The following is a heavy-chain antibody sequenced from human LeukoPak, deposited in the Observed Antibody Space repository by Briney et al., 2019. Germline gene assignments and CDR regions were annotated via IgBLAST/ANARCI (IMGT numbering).Heavy chain of an antibody. CDR2: IKSKTDGGTT. CDR3: AKLREWELPDLFDY. J-gene: IGHJ4*02. V-gene: IGHV3-15*01. CDR1: GFTFSNAW. D-gene: IGHD1-26*01. Sequence: PGGSLRLSCAASGFTFSNAWMSWVRQAPGKGLEWVGRIKSKTDGGTTDYAAPVKGRFTISRDDSKNTLYLQMNSLKTEDTAVYYCAKLREWELPDLFDYWGQGTLVTVSS.